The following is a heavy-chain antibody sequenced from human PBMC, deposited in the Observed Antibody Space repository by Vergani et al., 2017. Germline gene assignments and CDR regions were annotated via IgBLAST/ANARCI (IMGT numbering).Heavy chain of an antibody. CDR3: ASDSGWYGGPPGAFDI. V-gene: IGHV6-1*01. Sequence: QVQLQQSGPGLVKPSQTLSLTCAISGDSVSSNSAAWNWIRQSPSRGLEWLGRTYYRSKWYNDYAVSVKSRITINPDTSKNQFSLQLNSVTPEDTAVYXCASDSGWYGGPPGAFDIWGQGTMVTVSS. CDR1: GDSVSSNSAA. CDR2: TYYRSKWYN. D-gene: IGHD6-19*01. J-gene: IGHJ3*02.